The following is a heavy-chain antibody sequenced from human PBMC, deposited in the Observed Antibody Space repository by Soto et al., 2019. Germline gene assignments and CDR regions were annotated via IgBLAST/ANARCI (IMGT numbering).Heavy chain of an antibody. Sequence: ASVKVSCKASGYTFTGYYMHWVRQAPGQGLEWMGWINPNSGGTNYAQKFQGWVTMTRDTSISTAYMELSRLRSDDTAVYYCARASHIVVVVAATRGAFDIWGQGTMVTV. D-gene: IGHD2-15*01. CDR3: ARASHIVVVVAATRGAFDI. J-gene: IGHJ3*02. CDR2: INPNSGGT. CDR1: GYTFTGYY. V-gene: IGHV1-2*04.